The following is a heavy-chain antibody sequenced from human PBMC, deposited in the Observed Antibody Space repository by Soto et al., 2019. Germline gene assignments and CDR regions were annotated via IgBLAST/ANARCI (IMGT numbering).Heavy chain of an antibody. V-gene: IGHV1-8*01. CDR3: ARDLLLRGVILRNLFAP. CDR2: MNPNSGNT. J-gene: IGHJ5*02. CDR1: GYTFTSYD. D-gene: IGHD3-10*01. Sequence: GASVKVSCKASGYTFTSYDINWVRQATGQGLEWMGWMNPNSGNTGYAQKFQGRVTMTRNTSISTAYMELSSLRSEDTAVYYCARDLLLRGVILRNLFAPWAQGTLVPVSS.